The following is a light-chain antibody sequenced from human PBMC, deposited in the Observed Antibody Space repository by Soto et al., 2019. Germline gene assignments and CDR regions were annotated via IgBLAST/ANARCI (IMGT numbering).Light chain of an antibody. Sequence: EIVMTQSPATLSVSPGERATLSCRASQSVSSNLAWYQQKPGQAPRLLIYGASTRATGIPARFRGSGSGTEFPLTISSLQSEDFAVYYCQQYNKWPPMYTFGQGTKLEIK. CDR3: QQYNKWPPMYT. J-gene: IGKJ2*01. V-gene: IGKV3-15*01. CDR1: QSVSSN. CDR2: GAS.